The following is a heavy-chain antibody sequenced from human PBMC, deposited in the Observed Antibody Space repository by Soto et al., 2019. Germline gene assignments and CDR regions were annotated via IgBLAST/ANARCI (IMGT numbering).Heavy chain of an antibody. CDR1: GGSISSGGYS. V-gene: IGHV4-30-2*01. J-gene: IGHJ5*02. CDR3: ARAKDCSGGSCYWFDP. CDR2: IYHSGST. D-gene: IGHD2-15*01. Sequence: SETLSLTCAVSGGSISSGGYSWSWIRQPPGKGLEWIGYIYHSGSTYYNPSLKSRVTISVDRSKNQFSLKLSSVTAADTAVYYCARAKDCSGGSCYWFDPWGQGTLVTAPQ.